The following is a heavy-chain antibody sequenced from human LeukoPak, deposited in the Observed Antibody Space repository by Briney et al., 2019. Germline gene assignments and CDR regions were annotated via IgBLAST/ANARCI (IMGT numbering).Heavy chain of an antibody. D-gene: IGHD5-12*01. CDR3: ARGGYSGYDRKDFDY. CDR2: ISWDGGST. CDR1: GFTFDDYA. V-gene: IGHV3-43D*03. J-gene: IGHJ4*02. Sequence: GESLRLSCAASGFTFDDYAIHWVRQAPGKGLQWVSLISWDGGSTYYADSVKGRFTISRDNNKNSLYLQMNSLRAEDTALYYCARGGYSGYDRKDFDYWGQGTLVTVSS.